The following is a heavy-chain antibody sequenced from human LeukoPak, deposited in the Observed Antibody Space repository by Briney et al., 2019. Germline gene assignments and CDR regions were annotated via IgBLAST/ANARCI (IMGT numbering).Heavy chain of an antibody. CDR3: ARVGIAAAGPGFDP. V-gene: IGHV4-34*01. D-gene: IGHD6-13*01. CDR1: GGSFSGYY. J-gene: IGHJ5*02. CDR2: INHSGST. Sequence: SETLSLTCAVYGGSFSGYYWSWIRQPPGKGLEENGEINHSGSTNYNPPLKSRVTISVDTSKNQFSLKLSSVTAADTAVYYCARVGIAAAGPGFDPWGQGTLVTVSS.